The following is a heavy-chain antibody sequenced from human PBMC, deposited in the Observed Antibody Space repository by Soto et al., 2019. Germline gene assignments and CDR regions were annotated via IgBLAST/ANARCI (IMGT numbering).Heavy chain of an antibody. V-gene: IGHV4-31*11. Sequence: HSWSLALTCACCGVVIISGGCVWNWNHQPPGKGLEWIGYIYYSGSTYYNPSLKSRVTISVDTSKNQFSLRLSSVTAADTAVYYCARDKADSSGYQGALDLWGQGNRVTV. D-gene: IGHD3-22*01. J-gene: IGHJ6*02. CDR2: IYYSGST. CDR3: ARDKADSSGYQGALDL. CDR1: GVVIISGGCV.